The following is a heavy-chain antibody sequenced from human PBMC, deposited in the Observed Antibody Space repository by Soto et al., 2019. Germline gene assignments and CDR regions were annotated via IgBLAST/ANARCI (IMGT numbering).Heavy chain of an antibody. CDR2: IYYSGST. V-gene: IGHV4-59*12. Sequence: SETLSLTCTVSGGSISSYYWSWIRQPPGKGLEWIGYIYYSGSTNYNPSLKSRVTISVDTSKNQFSLKLSSVTAADTAVYYCARYAVHSRGFTDSWGQGTLVTVSS. J-gene: IGHJ5*01. CDR1: GGSISSYY. CDR3: ARYAVHSRGFTDS. D-gene: IGHD6-19*01.